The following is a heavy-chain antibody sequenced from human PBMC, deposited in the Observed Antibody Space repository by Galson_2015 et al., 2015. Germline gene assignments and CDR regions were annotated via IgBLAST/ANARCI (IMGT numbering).Heavy chain of an antibody. CDR3: ATAGTTGTTSIDY. V-gene: IGHV1-46*01. CDR1: GYTFTSYY. CDR2: INPSGGST. Sequence: SVKVSCKASGYTFTSYYMHWVRQAPGQGLEWMGIINPSGGSTSYAQKFQGRVTMTRDASTSTVYMELSSLRSEDTAVYYCATAGTTGTTSIDYWGQGTLVTVSS. J-gene: IGHJ4*02. D-gene: IGHD1-1*01.